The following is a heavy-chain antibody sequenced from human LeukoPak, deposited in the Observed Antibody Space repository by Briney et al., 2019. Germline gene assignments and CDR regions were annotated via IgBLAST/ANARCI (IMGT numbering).Heavy chain of an antibody. J-gene: IGHJ4*02. D-gene: IGHD5-12*01. CDR3: ARRDIVATIST. CDR2: IYYSGTT. V-gene: IGHV4-39*01. Sequence: SETLSLTCTVSGGSISSSSYYWAWIRQPPGKGLEWIGSIYYSGTTFYNPSLKSRVTISVDTSKNQFSLRLSSVTAADTAVYHCARRDIVATISTWGQGTLVTVSS. CDR1: GGSISSSSYY.